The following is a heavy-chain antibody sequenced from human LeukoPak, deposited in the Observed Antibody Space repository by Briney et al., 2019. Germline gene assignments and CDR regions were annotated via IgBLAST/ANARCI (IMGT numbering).Heavy chain of an antibody. D-gene: IGHD3-9*01. J-gene: IGHJ6*02. CDR3: ATYYDILTGPLDMDV. Sequence: ASVKVSCKASGYTFTSYGISWVRQAPGQGLEWMGWISAYNGNTNYAQKLQGRVTMTTDTSTSTAYMELRSLRSDDTAVYYCATYYDILTGPLDMDVWGQGTTVTVSS. CDR1: GYTFTSYG. CDR2: ISAYNGNT. V-gene: IGHV1-18*01.